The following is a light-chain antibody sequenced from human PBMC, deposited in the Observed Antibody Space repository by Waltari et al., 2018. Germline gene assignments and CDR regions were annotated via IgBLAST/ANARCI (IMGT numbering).Light chain of an antibody. CDR2: DTS. V-gene: IGLV7-46*01. CDR3: LLSYSGARGV. J-gene: IGLJ2*01. CDR1: PGAVTSGHY. Sequence: QAVVTQEPSLTVSPGGTVTPTCGSSPGAVTSGHYPHWFQQKPGQAPRTLIYDTSNKHSWTPARFSGSLLGGKAALTLSGAQPEDEAEYYCLLSYSGARGVFGGGTKLTVL.